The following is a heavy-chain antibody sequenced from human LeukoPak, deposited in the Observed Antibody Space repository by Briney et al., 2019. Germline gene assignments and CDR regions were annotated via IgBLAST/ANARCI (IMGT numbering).Heavy chain of an antibody. Sequence: SSETLSLTCTVSGGSISSGDYYWSWIRQPPGKGLEWIGYIYYSGSTYYNPSLKSRVTISVDTSKNQFSLKLSSVTAADTAVYYCARETTVTTGADYWGQGTLVTVSS. CDR3: ARETTVTTGADY. J-gene: IGHJ4*02. V-gene: IGHV4-30-4*01. D-gene: IGHD4-17*01. CDR1: GGSISSGDYY. CDR2: IYYSGST.